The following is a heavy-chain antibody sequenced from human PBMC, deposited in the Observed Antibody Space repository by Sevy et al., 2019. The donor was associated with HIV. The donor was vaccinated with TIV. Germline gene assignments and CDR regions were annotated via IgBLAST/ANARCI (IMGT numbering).Heavy chain of an antibody. D-gene: IGHD2-2*01. Sequence: GGSLRLSCAASGFIFSNYPMSWVRHSPGKGLEWVSDISAGGTTTYYAHSVEGRFTISRDNSKNTVSLQMNSLGAEDTVIYYCAKRYCSTITCYDDDFWNPYYFYGLDVWGQGISVTVSS. J-gene: IGHJ6*02. CDR1: GFIFSNYP. CDR3: AKRYCSTITCYDDDFWNPYYFYGLDV. V-gene: IGHV3-23*01. CDR2: ISAGGTTT.